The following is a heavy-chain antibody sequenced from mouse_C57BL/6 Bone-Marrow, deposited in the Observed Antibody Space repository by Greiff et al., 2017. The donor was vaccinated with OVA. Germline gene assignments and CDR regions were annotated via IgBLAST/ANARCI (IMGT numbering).Heavy chain of an antibody. CDR3: ARGEMLAY. CDR1: GYTFTSYG. CDR2: IYPRSGNT. V-gene: IGHV1-81*01. J-gene: IGHJ3*01. Sequence: VQLQESGAELARPGASVKLSCKASGYTFTSYGISWVKQRTGQGLEWIGEIYPRSGNTYYNEKFKGKATLTADKSSSTAYMELRSLTSEDSAVYFCARGEMLAYWGQGTLVTVSA.